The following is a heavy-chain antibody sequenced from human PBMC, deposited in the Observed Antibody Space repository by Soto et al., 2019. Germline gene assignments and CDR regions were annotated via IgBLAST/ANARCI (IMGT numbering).Heavy chain of an antibody. CDR3: ARGIQLWLRRINNGYSG. J-gene: IGHJ4*02. CDR1: GGTFSTYA. V-gene: IGHV1-69*12. CDR2: IIPMFGTA. D-gene: IGHD5-18*01. Sequence: QVQLVQSGAEVKKPESSVKVSCKAPGGTFSTYAISWVRQAPGQGLEWMGGIIPMFGTANYAQRFQDRVTSTADESTNTVDMELSSLRSADTAVYFCARGIQLWLRRINNGYSGWGQGTLVTVSS.